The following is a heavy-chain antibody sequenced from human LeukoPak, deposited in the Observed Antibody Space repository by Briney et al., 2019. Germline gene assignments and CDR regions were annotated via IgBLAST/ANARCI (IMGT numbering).Heavy chain of an antibody. D-gene: IGHD2-15*01. V-gene: IGHV3-64D*06. J-gene: IGHJ3*02. Sequence: GGSLRLSCSASGFTFSSYAMHWVRQAPGKGLEYVSAISSNGGSTYYADSVKGRFTISGDNTKNTLYLQMSSLRAEDAAVYYCVKDDCGGDSCYKGDAFDIWGQGTMVTVSS. CDR3: VKDDCGGDSCYKGDAFDI. CDR1: GFTFSSYA. CDR2: ISSNGGST.